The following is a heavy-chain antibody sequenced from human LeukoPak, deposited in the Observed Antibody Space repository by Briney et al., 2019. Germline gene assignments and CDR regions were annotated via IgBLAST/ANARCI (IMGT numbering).Heavy chain of an antibody. CDR1: GGSFSGYY. CDR3: ARGRNISDRVTTPIDY. J-gene: IGHJ4*02. D-gene: IGHD1-26*01. V-gene: IGHV4-34*01. Sequence: SETLSLTCAVYGGSFSGYYWSWIRQPPGKGLEWIGEINHSGSTNYNPSLKSRVTISVDTSKNQFSLKLSSVTAADTAVYYCARGRNISDRVTTPIDYWGQGTLVTVSS. CDR2: INHSGST.